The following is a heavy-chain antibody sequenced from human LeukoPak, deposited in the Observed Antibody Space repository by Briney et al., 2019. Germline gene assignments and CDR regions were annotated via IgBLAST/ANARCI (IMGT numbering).Heavy chain of an antibody. CDR2: ISAYNGNT. CDR3: ARAWFGELSRYYYYYGMDV. J-gene: IGHJ6*02. V-gene: IGHV1-18*01. D-gene: IGHD3-10*01. Sequence: ASVKVSCKASGYTFTSYGISWVRQAPGQGLEWMGWISAYNGNTNYAQKLQGRVTMTTDTSTSTAYIELRSLRSDDTAVYYCARAWFGELSRYYYYYGMDVLGQGTTVTVSS. CDR1: GYTFTSYG.